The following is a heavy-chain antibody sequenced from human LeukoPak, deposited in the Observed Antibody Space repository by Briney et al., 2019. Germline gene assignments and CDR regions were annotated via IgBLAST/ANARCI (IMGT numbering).Heavy chain of an antibody. V-gene: IGHV1-18*01. Sequence: GAPVKLSCKASNYTFTSYGISWVRQAPGQGLEWMAWINAYNGDTNYAQKLQGRVTLTTETSTSTAYMELRSLRSDDTAVYYCARDGSGVWFDYWGQGTLVTVSS. J-gene: IGHJ4*02. CDR2: INAYNGDT. CDR3: ARDGSGVWFDY. CDR1: NYTFTSYG. D-gene: IGHD3-10*01.